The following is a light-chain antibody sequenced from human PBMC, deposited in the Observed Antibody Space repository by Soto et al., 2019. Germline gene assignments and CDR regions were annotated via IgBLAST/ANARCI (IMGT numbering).Light chain of an antibody. CDR3: QQYASAPFS. CDR2: AAS. J-gene: IGKJ3*01. V-gene: IGKV3-20*01. Sequence: EIVLTQSPGTLSLSPGDRATLSCRASHSINTSFLAWFQQKPGQAPRLLIYAASTRATGIPDRFSGSASERDFTLTITGLEPEDSAVYYCQQYASAPFSLGPGTKVDIK. CDR1: HSINTSF.